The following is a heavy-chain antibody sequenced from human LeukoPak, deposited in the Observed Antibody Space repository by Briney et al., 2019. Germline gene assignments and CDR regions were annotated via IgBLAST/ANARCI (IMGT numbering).Heavy chain of an antibody. J-gene: IGHJ4*02. CDR1: GFTFSSYT. D-gene: IGHD3-3*01. CDR3: ASLASLEVFDY. Sequence: GGSLRLSCAASGFTFSSYTIHWVRQAPGKELEWVSYISRSSSTLYYADSVRGRFTISRDNSKNTLYLQMNSLRVEDTAVYYCASLASLEVFDYWGQGTLVTVSS. V-gene: IGHV3-48*01. CDR2: ISRSSSTL.